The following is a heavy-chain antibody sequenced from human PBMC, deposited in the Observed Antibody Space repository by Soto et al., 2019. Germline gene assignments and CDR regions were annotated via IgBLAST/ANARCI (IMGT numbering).Heavy chain of an antibody. D-gene: IGHD6-19*01. CDR1: GYFFSDNY. Sequence: ASVKVSCKASGYFFSDNYIHWVRQAPGQGLEWMAWINPKSGGTNYARNFQGRVTLTRDTSLSTAYMDLSRLTSDDTAVYYCARAREDSSGWFDYWGQGTLVTVSS. CDR3: ARAREDSSGWFDY. CDR2: INPKSGGT. J-gene: IGHJ4*02. V-gene: IGHV1-2*02.